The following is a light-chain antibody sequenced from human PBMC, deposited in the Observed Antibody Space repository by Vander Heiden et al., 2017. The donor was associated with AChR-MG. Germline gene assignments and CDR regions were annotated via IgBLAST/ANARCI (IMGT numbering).Light chain of an antibody. J-gene: IGKJ1*01. CDR1: QDISNY. Sequence: DIQMTQSPSSLSASVGDRVTITCQASQDISNYLNWYQQKPGKAPKLLIYDASKVETGVPSRFSGSGSGTDFTFTISSLQPEDIATYYCQQYDNLPWTFGQGTKVEIK. CDR2: DAS. V-gene: IGKV1-33*01. CDR3: QQYDNLPWT.